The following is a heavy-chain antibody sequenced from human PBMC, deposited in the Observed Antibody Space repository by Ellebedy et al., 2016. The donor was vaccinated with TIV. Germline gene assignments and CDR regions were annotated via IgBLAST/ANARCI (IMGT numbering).Heavy chain of an antibody. CDR3: VRDMVQGMVARYLWFDY. Sequence: ASVKVSCKASGYAFGSYGISWVRQAPGQGLEWVAWISAYTGDTEFAQKAQGRLTLTTDASTSTAYMELRSLRSDDTAVYYCVRDMVQGMVARYLWFDYWGQGILVTVSS. CDR1: GYAFGSYG. CDR2: ISAYTGDT. D-gene: IGHD3-10*01. J-gene: IGHJ4*02. V-gene: IGHV1-18*01.